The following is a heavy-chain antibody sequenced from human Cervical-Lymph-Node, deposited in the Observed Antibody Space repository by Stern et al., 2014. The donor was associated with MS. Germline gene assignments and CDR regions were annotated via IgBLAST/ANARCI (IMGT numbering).Heavy chain of an antibody. CDR3: AESKGAAALDF. D-gene: IGHD6-13*01. V-gene: IGHV4-4*02. CDR2: IHPSGST. CDR1: GGSISSNNW. Sequence: QVQLVESGPGLVKPSGTLSLTCAVSGGSISSNNWGSWVRQPPGKGLEWIGEIHPSGSTHYSPSLKSRVTISVDESKNQFSLKVSSVTAADTAVYYCAESKGAAALDFWGQGYLVTVSS. J-gene: IGHJ4*02.